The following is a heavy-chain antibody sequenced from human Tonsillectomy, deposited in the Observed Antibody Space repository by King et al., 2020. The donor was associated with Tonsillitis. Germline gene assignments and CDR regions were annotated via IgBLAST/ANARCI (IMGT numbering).Heavy chain of an antibody. CDR3: ARGRLGPLDS. J-gene: IGHJ4*02. V-gene: IGHV3-48*01. CDR2: LSSSSLSK. D-gene: IGHD7-27*01. Sequence: VQLVESGGGLVRPGGSLRLSCVASGFTFSSANMHWVRQAPGKGLEWLSYLSSSSLSKYYADSVRGRFSISRDNAKNSLYLEMNSLRAEDTAVYYCARGRLGPLDSWGQGTRVTVSS. CDR1: GFTFSSAN.